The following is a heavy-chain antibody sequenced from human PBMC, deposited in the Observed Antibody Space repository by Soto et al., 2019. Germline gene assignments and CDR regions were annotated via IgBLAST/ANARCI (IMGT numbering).Heavy chain of an antibody. CDR3: AKGAYSYGPLDS. V-gene: IGHV3-23*01. J-gene: IGHJ4*02. CDR2: ISASGGNT. Sequence: PGGSLRLSCEASGFTFKVYAMTWVRQAPGKGLEWVSVISASGGNTYYAESVKGRFTMSRDNSKNMVYLQMNNLRVEDTALYSCAKGAYSYGPLDSWGQGNLVTVSS. D-gene: IGHD5-18*01. CDR1: GFTFKVYA.